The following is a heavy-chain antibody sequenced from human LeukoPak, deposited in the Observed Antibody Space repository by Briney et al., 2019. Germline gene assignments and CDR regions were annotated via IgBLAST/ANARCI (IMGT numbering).Heavy chain of an antibody. CDR3: AREASSSGWCFLDY. CDR1: GFTFSSYG. V-gene: IGHV3-30*03. Sequence: PGGSLRLSCAASGFTFSSYGMHWVRQAPGKGLEWVAVISYDGSNKYYADSVKGRFTISRDNSKNTLFLQMNSLRAEDTAVYYCAREASSSGWCFLDYWGQGTLVTVSS. CDR2: ISYDGSNK. J-gene: IGHJ4*02. D-gene: IGHD6-19*01.